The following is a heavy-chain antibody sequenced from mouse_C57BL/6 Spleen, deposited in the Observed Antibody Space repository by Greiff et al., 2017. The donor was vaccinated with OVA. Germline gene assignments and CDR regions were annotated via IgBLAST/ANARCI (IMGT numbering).Heavy chain of an antibody. CDR1: GYAFTNYL. CDR2: INPGSGGT. Sequence: QVQLQQSGAELVRPGPSVKVSCKASGYAFTNYLIEWVKQRPGQGLEWIGVINPGSGGTNYNEKFKGKATLTADKSSSTAYMQLSSLTSEDSAVYFCARSGLRRGYFDVWGTGTTVTVSS. V-gene: IGHV1-54*01. D-gene: IGHD2-2*01. J-gene: IGHJ1*03. CDR3: ARSGLRRGYFDV.